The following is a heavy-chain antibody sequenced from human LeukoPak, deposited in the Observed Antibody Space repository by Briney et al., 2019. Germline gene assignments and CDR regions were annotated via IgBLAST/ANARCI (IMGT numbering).Heavy chain of an antibody. Sequence: PSQTLSLTCTVSGGSISSGGYYWSWIRQHPGEGLEWIGYIYYRGSTYYSPSLNSRVTISVDTSKNQFSLKLSSVTAADAAVYYCARDPSGRSSYFDYWGQGTLVTVSS. CDR3: ARDPSGRSSYFDY. CDR2: IYYRGST. V-gene: IGHV4-31*03. D-gene: IGHD5-12*01. J-gene: IGHJ4*02. CDR1: GGSISSGGYY.